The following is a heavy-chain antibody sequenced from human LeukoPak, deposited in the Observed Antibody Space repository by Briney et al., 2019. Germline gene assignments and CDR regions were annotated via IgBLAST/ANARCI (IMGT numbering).Heavy chain of an antibody. J-gene: IGHJ3*02. CDR2: ISWDGGST. D-gene: IGHD6-19*01. CDR1: GFTFDDYA. CDR3: AKPINSGWYGGAFDI. V-gene: IGHV3-43D*04. Sequence: GGSLRLSCAASGFTFDDYAMHWVRQAPGKGLEWVSLISWDGGSTYYADSVKGRFTISRDNSKNSLYLQMNSLKAEDTALYYCAKPINSGWYGGAFDIWGQGTMVTVSS.